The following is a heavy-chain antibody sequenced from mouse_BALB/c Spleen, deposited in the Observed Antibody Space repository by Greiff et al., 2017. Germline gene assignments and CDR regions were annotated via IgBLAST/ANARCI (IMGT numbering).Heavy chain of an antibody. D-gene: IGHD4-1*01. Sequence: DVHLVESGGGLVQPGGSLKLSCAASGFTFSSYGMSWVRQTPDKRLELVATINSNGGSTYYPDSVKGRFTISRDNAKNTLYLQMSSLKSEDTAMYYCARDLGYYAMDYWGQGTSVTVSS. CDR3: ARDLGYYAMDY. V-gene: IGHV5-6-3*01. CDR2: INSNGGST. CDR1: GFTFSSYG. J-gene: IGHJ4*01.